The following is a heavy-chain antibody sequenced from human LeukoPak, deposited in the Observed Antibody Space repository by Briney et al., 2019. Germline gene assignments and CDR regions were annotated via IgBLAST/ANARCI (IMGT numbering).Heavy chain of an antibody. J-gene: IGHJ4*02. CDR1: GFTFSSYS. CDR3: ARENFPAYFDY. CDR2: ISSSSSTI. Sequence: PGGPLRLSCAASGFTFSSYSMNWVRQAPGKGLEWVSYISSSSSTIYYADSVKGRFTISRDNAKNSLYLQMNSLRAEDTAVYYCARENFPAYFDYWGQGTLVTVSS. V-gene: IGHV3-48*01.